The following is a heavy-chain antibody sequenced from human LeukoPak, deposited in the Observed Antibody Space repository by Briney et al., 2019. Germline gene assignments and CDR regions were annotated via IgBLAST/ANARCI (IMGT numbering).Heavy chain of an antibody. Sequence: PGRSLRLSCAASGFTFSSYAMHWVRQAPGKGLEWVAVISYDGSNKYYADSVKGRFTISRDNSKSTLYLQMNSLRAEDTAVYYCARDPTAMVRTFDYWGQGTLVTVSS. CDR1: GFTFSSYA. V-gene: IGHV3-30-3*01. CDR3: ARDPTAMVRTFDY. CDR2: ISYDGSNK. J-gene: IGHJ4*02. D-gene: IGHD5-18*01.